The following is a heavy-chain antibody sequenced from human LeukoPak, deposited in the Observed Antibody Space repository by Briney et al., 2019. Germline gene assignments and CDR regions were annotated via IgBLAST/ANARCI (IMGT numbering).Heavy chain of an antibody. J-gene: IGHJ4*02. Sequence: SETLSLTCTVSGGSISSYYWSWIRQPPGKGLEWIGYIYYGGSTNYNPSLKSRVTISVDTSKNQFSLKLSSVTAADTAVYYCARSRVSSSDLDYWGQGTLVTVSS. CDR2: IYYGGST. V-gene: IGHV4-59*01. CDR1: GGSISSYY. CDR3: ARSRVSSSDLDY. D-gene: IGHD6-6*01.